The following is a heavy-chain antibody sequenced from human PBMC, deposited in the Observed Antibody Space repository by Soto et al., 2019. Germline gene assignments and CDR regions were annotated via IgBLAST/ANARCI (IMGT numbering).Heavy chain of an antibody. CDR3: ARSRRVLPLGFDY. Sequence: QVQLQQWGAGLLKPSETLSLTCAVYGGSFSGYYWSWIRQPPGKGLEWIGEINHSGSTNYNPSLKRRVTISVDTSKNQFSLKLSSVTAADTAVYYCARSRRVLPLGFDYWGQGTLVTVSS. D-gene: IGHD3-3*01. J-gene: IGHJ4*02. V-gene: IGHV4-34*01. CDR2: INHSGST. CDR1: GGSFSGYY.